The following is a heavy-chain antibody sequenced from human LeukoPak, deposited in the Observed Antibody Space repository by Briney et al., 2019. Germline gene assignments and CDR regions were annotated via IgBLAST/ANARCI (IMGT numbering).Heavy chain of an antibody. CDR1: EPTVINNN. D-gene: IGHD2-2*01. V-gene: IGHV3-53*01. CDR3: ARVIQSQLLKGYFDY. J-gene: IGHJ4*02. CDR2: IHSSGST. Sequence: AGSLRISSAATEPTVINNNMSWVRPAPRKGLAWVSIIHSSGSTYYADSVKGRSTISRDNSKNTLYLQMNSLRAEYTAVYYCARVIQSQLLKGYFDYWGQGALVTVSS.